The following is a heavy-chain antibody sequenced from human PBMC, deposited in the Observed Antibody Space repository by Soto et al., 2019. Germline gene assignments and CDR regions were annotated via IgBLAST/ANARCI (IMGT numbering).Heavy chain of an antibody. CDR1: GGSISSGDYY. Sequence: PSETLSLTCTVSGGSISSGDYYWSWIRQPPGKGLEWIGYIYYSGSTYYHPSLTSRVTISVDTSKNQFSLNLSSVTAADTAVYYCSRHHYYFDYWGQGTLVTVSS. J-gene: IGHJ4*02. CDR3: SRHHYYFDY. V-gene: IGHV4-30-4*01. CDR2: IYYSGST.